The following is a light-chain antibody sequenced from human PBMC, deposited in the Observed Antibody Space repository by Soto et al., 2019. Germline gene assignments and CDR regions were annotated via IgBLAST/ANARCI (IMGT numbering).Light chain of an antibody. CDR3: QQRSNWPPEWT. CDR1: QSFRGL. J-gene: IGKJ1*01. CDR2: AAS. Sequence: EVVLPQSPVTLSLSPGERATLSCRASQSFRGLLAWYQQKPGQAPRLLIYAASTRATGIPARFIGNGSGTEFTLTISSLEPEDFAVYYCQQRSNWPPEWTFGQGTKVDI. V-gene: IGKV3-11*01.